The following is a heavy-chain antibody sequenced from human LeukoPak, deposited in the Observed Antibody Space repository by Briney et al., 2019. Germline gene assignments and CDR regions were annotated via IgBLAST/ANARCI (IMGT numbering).Heavy chain of an antibody. Sequence: GGSLRLSCTVSGFTVSSNSMSWVRQTPGKGLEWVSFIYTTGSTHNSDSVKGRFTISRDSSKNTLYLQMNSLRAEDTAVYYCARRAGDYSHPYDYWGQGTLVTVSS. J-gene: IGHJ4*02. CDR1: GFTVSSNS. D-gene: IGHD3-22*01. CDR3: ARRAGDYSHPYDY. V-gene: IGHV3-53*01. CDR2: IYTTGST.